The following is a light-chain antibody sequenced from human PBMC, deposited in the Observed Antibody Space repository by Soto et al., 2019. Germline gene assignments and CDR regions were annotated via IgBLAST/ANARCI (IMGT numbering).Light chain of an antibody. V-gene: IGKV3-20*01. CDR3: PQYNSYSRP. J-gene: IGKJ1*01. Sequence: EIGLTQSPGTLSLSPGERATLSCRASQSVISGYFAWYQQKPGQAPRLLIYGASTRATGIPARFSGSGSGTEFTLTISSLQPDDFATYYCPQYNSYSRPFGQRAKVAIK. CDR1: QSVISGY. CDR2: GAS.